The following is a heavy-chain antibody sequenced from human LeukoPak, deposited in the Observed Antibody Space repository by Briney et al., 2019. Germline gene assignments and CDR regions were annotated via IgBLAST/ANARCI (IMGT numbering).Heavy chain of an antibody. Sequence: SETLSLTCTVSGGSISSYYWSWIRQPPGKGLEWIGYIYYSGSTNYNPSLKRRVTISVDTAKNQFSLKLSSVTAADTAVYYCARGVAAASTGYWGQGTLVTVSS. CDR3: ARGVAAASTGY. V-gene: IGHV4-59*01. D-gene: IGHD6-13*01. CDR1: GGSISSYY. CDR2: IYYSGST. J-gene: IGHJ4*02.